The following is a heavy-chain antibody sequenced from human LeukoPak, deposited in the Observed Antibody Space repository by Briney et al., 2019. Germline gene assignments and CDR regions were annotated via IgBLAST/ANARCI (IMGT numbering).Heavy chain of an antibody. Sequence: PGGSLRLSCAASTFTFKKYAMSWVRQAPGKGLEWVSAITGSGGTTYYADSVKGRFTIYRDNSKNTLYLQMNSLRAEDTAVYYCARSRASDKRGNSSSWYFDYWGQGTLVSVSS. J-gene: IGHJ4*02. CDR3: ARSRASDKRGNSSSWYFDY. CDR2: ITGSGGTT. CDR1: TFTFKKYA. D-gene: IGHD6-13*01. V-gene: IGHV3-23*01.